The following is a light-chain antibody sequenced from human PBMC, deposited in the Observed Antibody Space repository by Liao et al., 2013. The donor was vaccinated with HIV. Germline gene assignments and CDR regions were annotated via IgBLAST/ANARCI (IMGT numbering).Light chain of an antibody. V-gene: IGLV3-21*01. CDR3: QAWGGSTVV. J-gene: IGLJ1*01. CDR2: YDQ. Sequence: YVLTQPPSVSVAPGQTAVMTCGGNNIRSRGVHWYQQRPGQAPVLVMYYDQNRPSGIPERFSGSNSANTATLTISLAQALDEADYFCQAWGGSTVVFGTGTRVTVL. CDR1: NIRSRG.